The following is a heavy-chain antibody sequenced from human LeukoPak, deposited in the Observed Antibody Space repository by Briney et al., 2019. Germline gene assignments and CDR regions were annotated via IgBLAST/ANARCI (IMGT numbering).Heavy chain of an antibody. J-gene: IGHJ4*02. CDR1: GYTFTSYG. V-gene: IGHV1-18*01. Sequence: GESLKISCKGSGYTFTSYGISWVRQAPGQGLEWMGWISAYNGNTNYAQKLQGRVTMTTDTPTSTAYMELRSLRSDDTAVYYCARAPEWSGYSYGYFDYWGQGTLVTVSS. CDR2: ISAYNGNT. CDR3: ARAPEWSGYSYGYFDY. D-gene: IGHD5-18*01.